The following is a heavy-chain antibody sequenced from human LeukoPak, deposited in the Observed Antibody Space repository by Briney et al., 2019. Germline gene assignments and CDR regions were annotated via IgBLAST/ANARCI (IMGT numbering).Heavy chain of an antibody. CDR3: AREPTDPNSGSYSLDY. CDR1: GYTFTGYY. D-gene: IGHD1-26*01. Sequence: ASVNVSCKASGYTFTGYYMHWVRQAPGQGLEWMGWINPNSGGTNYAQKFQGRVTMTRDTSISTAYMELSRLRSDDTAVYYCAREPTDPNSGSYSLDYWGQGTLVTVSS. CDR2: INPNSGGT. V-gene: IGHV1-2*02. J-gene: IGHJ4*02.